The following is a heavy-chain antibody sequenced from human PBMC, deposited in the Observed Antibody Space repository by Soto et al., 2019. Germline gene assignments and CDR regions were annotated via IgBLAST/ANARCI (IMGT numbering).Heavy chain of an antibody. D-gene: IGHD1-1*01. CDR2: IKSKTDGGTT. CDR1: GFTFSNAW. Sequence: GGSLRLSCAASGFTFSNAWMSWVRQAPGKGLEWVGRIKSKTDGGTTDYAAPVKGRFTISRDDSKNTLYLQMNSLKTEDTAVYYCTTGKLEHDAFDIWGQGTMVTVSS. J-gene: IGHJ3*02. V-gene: IGHV3-15*01. CDR3: TTGKLEHDAFDI.